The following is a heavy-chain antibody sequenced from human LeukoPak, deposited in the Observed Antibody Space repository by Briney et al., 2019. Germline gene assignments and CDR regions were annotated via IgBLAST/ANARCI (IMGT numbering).Heavy chain of an antibody. V-gene: IGHV3-23*01. D-gene: IGHD3-22*01. Sequence: GGSLRLSCAASGFTFNKFAMSWVRQAPGKGLEWVSGIIENGGETYYADSVRGRFTISRDNSKNTLYLQMNSLRAEDTAVYYCAKGSPSLYYYDSSGYSAYWGQGTLVTVSS. J-gene: IGHJ4*02. CDR2: IIENGGET. CDR1: GFTFNKFA. CDR3: AKGSPSLYYYDSSGYSAY.